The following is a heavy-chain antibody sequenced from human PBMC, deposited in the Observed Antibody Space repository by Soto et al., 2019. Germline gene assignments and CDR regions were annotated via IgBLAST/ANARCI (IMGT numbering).Heavy chain of an antibody. V-gene: IGHV1-46*01. CDR3: ARDVPMVIMALYYYYGMDV. J-gene: IGHJ6*02. CDR2: INPSGGST. CDR1: GYTFTSYY. D-gene: IGHD3-3*01. Sequence: ASVKVSCKASGYTFTSYYMHWVRQAPGQGLEWMGIINPSGGSTSYAQKFQGRVTMTRDTSTSTVYMELSSLRSDDTAVYYCARDVPMVIMALYYYYGMDVWGQGTTVTVSS.